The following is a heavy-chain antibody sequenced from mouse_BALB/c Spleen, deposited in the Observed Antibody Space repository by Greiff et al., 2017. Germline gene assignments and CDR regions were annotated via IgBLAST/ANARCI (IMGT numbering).Heavy chain of an antibody. Sequence: EVMLVESGTVLARPGASVKMSCKASGYSFTSYWMHWVKQRPGQGLEWIGAIYPGNSDTSYNQKFKGKAKLTAVTSASTAYMELSSLTNEDSAVYYCTRGYYGNYYFDYWGQGTTLTVSS. J-gene: IGHJ2*01. D-gene: IGHD2-1*01. CDR1: GYSFTSYW. CDR3: TRGYYGNYYFDY. CDR2: IYPGNSDT. V-gene: IGHV1-5*01.